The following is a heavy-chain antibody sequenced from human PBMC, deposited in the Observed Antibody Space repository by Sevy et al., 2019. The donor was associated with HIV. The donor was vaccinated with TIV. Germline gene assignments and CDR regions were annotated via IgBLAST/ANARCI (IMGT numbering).Heavy chain of an antibody. CDR1: GFTFSSYA. CDR3: ARDXSGSSLIYYYYGMDV. V-gene: IGHV3-30-3*01. D-gene: IGHD3-10*01. Sequence: GGSLRLSCAAXGFTFSSYAMHWVRQAPGKGLEWVAVISYDGSNKYYADSVKGRFTISRDNSKNTLYLQMNSLRAEDTAVYYCARDXSGSSLIYYYYGMDVWGQGTTVTVSS. CDR2: ISYDGSNK. J-gene: IGHJ6*02.